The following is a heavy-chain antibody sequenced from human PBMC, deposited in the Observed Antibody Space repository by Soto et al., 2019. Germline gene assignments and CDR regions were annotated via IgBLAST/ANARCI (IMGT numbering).Heavy chain of an antibody. CDR3: ARALVTYYDFWSGYYNPWFDP. CDR2: MNPNSGNT. Sequence: ASVKVSCKASGYTFTSYDINWVRQATGQGLEWMGWMNPNSGNTGYAQKFQGRVTMTRNTSISTAYMELSSLRSEDTAVYYCARALVTYYDFWSGYYNPWFDPWGQGTLVTSPQ. CDR1: GYTFTSYD. J-gene: IGHJ5*02. D-gene: IGHD3-3*01. V-gene: IGHV1-8*01.